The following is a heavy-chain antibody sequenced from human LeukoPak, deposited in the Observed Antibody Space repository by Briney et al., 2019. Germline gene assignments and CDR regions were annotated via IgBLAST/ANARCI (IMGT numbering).Heavy chain of an antibody. V-gene: IGHV3-64*01. CDR1: GLTFSSYD. J-gene: IGHJ4*02. CDR3: ARYCSSTSCYCD. D-gene: IGHD2-2*01. CDR2: ISNNDGST. Sequence: GRSLRPSCAASGLTFSSYDTHSARQPPGNGLEYVSAISNNDGSTDYANSVKGRFTISRDNSKNTLYLQMGSLRAEDMAVYYCARYCSSTSCYCDWGQGTLVTVSS.